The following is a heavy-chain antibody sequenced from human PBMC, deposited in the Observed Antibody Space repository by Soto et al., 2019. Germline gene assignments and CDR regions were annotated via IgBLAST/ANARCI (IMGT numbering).Heavy chain of an antibody. Sequence: EVQLLESGGGLVQPGGSLRLSCAASGFTFNNYAMNWVRQAPRKGLEWVSSISGSGGSTYYADSLKGRFTISRDNSKNTLYLQMNSLRAEDTALHYCAKGALGSSSWYDFDYWGQGTLVTVSS. J-gene: IGHJ4*02. CDR1: GFTFNNYA. V-gene: IGHV3-23*01. CDR3: AKGALGSSSWYDFDY. CDR2: ISGSGGST. D-gene: IGHD6-13*01.